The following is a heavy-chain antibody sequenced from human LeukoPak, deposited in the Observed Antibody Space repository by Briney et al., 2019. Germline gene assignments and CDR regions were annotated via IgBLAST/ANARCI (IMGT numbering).Heavy chain of an antibody. CDR2: IRFDGRIK. Sequence: RGSLRLSCVASGFTFSSYGMYWVRQGPGKGLEWGTFIRFDGRIKYYADSVKGGFSISRDTSKNTLYLHMNSARPQETAVYYIANWTTLRSSSSWFYYGGKGTLVTVP. V-gene: IGHV3-30*02. CDR3: ANWTTLRSSSSWFYY. CDR1: GFTFSSYG. J-gene: IGHJ4*02. D-gene: IGHD6-13*01.